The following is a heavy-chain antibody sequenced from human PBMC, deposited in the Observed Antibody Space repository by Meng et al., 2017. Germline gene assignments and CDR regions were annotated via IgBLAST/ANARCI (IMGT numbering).Heavy chain of an antibody. D-gene: IGHD3-10*02. Sequence: QLQQSGPGLMKPSQTLSLTCAIYGDPVSSDSAAWNWIRQSPSRGLEWLGRTYYRSKWYNDFAVSVKSRIIINPDTSKNHFSLQLNSVTPEDTAVYYCASGWSMFQTWGQGTLVTVSS. V-gene: IGHV6-1*01. CDR1: GDPVSSDSAA. J-gene: IGHJ4*02. CDR3: ASGWSMFQT. CDR2: TYYRSKWYN.